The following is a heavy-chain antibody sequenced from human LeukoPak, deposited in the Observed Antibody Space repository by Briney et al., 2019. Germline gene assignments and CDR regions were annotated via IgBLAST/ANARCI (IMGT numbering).Heavy chain of an antibody. CDR1: GFTFTSYA. Sequence: GGSLRLSCASSGFTFTSYAVSWVRQAPWKGLEWVSSISYSGGTTYHTDSVKGRFTISRDISKNTVYLQMNSLKAEDTAVYYCAKDGVVRGLGPYYFDSWGQGSLVTVSS. CDR3: AKDGVVRGLGPYYFDS. J-gene: IGHJ4*02. CDR2: ISYSGGTT. V-gene: IGHV3-23*01. D-gene: IGHD3-10*01.